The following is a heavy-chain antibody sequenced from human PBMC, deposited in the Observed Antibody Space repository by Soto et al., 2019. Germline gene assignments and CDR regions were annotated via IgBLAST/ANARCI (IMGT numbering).Heavy chain of an antibody. J-gene: IGHJ5*02. CDR2: MFYTGTT. D-gene: IGHD2-2*01. CDR1: GGSISSGDYY. Sequence: KTSETLSLTCSVSGGSISSGDYYWSWIRQPPGKGLEWIGYMFYTGTTYYNPSLKSRITISMDTSKNQFSLRLTSVTAADTAEYHCARVVRFCSSPSCRGRNWFDPWGQGTRVTVS. V-gene: IGHV4-30-4*01. CDR3: ARVVRFCSSPSCRGRNWFDP.